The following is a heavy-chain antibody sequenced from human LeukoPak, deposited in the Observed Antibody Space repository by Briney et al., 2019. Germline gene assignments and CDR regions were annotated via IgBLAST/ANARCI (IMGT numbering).Heavy chain of an antibody. CDR3: ARGVVDYFDY. CDR2: FHTSGGT. J-gene: IGHJ4*02. CDR1: GASISNYY. V-gene: IGHV4-4*07. D-gene: IGHD2-15*01. Sequence: SETLSLTCIISGASISNYYWSWIRQPAGKGLEWTGRFHTSGGTNYSPSLKSRLSMSVDTSKNQFSLKVSSVTAADTAVYYCARGVVDYFDYWGQGTLVTVSS.